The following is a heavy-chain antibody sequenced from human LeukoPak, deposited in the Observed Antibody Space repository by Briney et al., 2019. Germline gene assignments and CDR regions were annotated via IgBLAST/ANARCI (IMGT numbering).Heavy chain of an antibody. Sequence: SETLSLTCTVSGGSISSGGYYWSWIRQHPGKGLEWIGYIYYSGSTYYNPSLKSRVTISVDTSKNQFSLKLSSVTAADTAVYYCARAQLWFGELNWFDPWGQGTLVTVSS. CDR1: GGSISSGGYY. V-gene: IGHV4-31*03. CDR3: ARAQLWFGELNWFDP. J-gene: IGHJ5*02. CDR2: IYYSGST. D-gene: IGHD3-10*01.